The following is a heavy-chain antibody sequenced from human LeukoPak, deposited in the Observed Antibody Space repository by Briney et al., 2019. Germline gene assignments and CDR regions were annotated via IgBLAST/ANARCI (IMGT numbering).Heavy chain of an antibody. J-gene: IGHJ4*02. CDR1: GFTFSDYY. CDR2: ISCSGSTI. D-gene: IGHD3-22*01. Sequence: KPGGSLRLSCAASGFTFSDYYMSWIRQAPGKGLEWVSYISCSGSTIYYADSVKGRFTISRDNAKNSLYLQMNSLRAEDTAVYYCAREEYDSSGYYSLLYWGQGTLVTVSS. V-gene: IGHV3-11*04. CDR3: AREEYDSSGYYSLLY.